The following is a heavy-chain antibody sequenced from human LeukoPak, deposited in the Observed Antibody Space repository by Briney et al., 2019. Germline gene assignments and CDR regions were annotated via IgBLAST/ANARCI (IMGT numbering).Heavy chain of an antibody. CDR1: GGSISSYY. CDR2: IYYSGST. Sequence: SETLSLTCTVSGGSISSYYWSWIRQPPGKGLEWLGYIYYSGSTNYNPSLKSRVTISVDTSKNQFSLKLSSVTAADTAVYYCARSQVIQLWSQFDYWGQGTLVAVSS. CDR3: ARSQVIQLWSQFDY. V-gene: IGHV4-59*01. D-gene: IGHD5-18*01. J-gene: IGHJ4*02.